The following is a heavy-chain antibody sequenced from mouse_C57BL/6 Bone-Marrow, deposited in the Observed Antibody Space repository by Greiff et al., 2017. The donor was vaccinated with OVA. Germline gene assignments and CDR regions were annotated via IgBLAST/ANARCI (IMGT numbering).Heavy chain of an antibody. CDR3: ASTTVVWYFDV. CDR1: GFTFSDYG. J-gene: IGHJ1*03. Sequence: EVKLVESGGGLVKPGGSLKLSCAASGFTFSDYGMHWVRQAPEKGLEWVAYISSGSSTIYYADTVKGRFNISRDNAKNTLFLQMTSLRSEDTAMYYCASTTVVWYFDVWGTGTTVTVAS. CDR2: ISSGSSTI. D-gene: IGHD1-1*01. V-gene: IGHV5-17*01.